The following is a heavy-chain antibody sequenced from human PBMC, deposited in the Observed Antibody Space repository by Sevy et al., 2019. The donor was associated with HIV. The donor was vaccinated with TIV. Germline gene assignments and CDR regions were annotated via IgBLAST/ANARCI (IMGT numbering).Heavy chain of an antibody. CDR3: AKVSFLGSHYDFWSGYSPDAFDI. D-gene: IGHD3-3*01. J-gene: IGHJ3*02. CDR2: ISGSGGST. CDR1: GFTFSSYA. V-gene: IGHV3-23*01. Sequence: GGSLRLSCAASGFTFSSYAMSWVRQAPGKGLEWVSAISGSGGSTYYADSVKGRFTISRDNSKNTLYLQMNSLRAEDTAVYYCAKVSFLGSHYDFWSGYSPDAFDIWGQGTMVTVSS.